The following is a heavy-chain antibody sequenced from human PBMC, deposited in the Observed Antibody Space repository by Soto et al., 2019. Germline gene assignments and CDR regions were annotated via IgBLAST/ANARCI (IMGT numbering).Heavy chain of an antibody. V-gene: IGHV3-30-3*01. CDR1: GFTFSRYA. D-gene: IGHD6-13*01. CDR3: ARGNSSSSAAFDC. Sequence: QVQLVESGGGVVQPGRSLRLSCAASGFTFSRYAIHWVRQAPGKGLEWVAIISYDASNKYYADSVKGRFTISRDNSKNTRYLQMNSLRAEDMAVYYCARGNSSSSAAFDCWGPGTLVTVSS. CDR2: ISYDASNK. J-gene: IGHJ4*02.